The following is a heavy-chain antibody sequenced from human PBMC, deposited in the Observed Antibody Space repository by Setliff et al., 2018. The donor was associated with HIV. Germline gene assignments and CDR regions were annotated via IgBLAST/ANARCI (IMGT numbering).Heavy chain of an antibody. CDR3: ARSPRIGVAGEFEY. J-gene: IGHJ4*02. D-gene: IGHD6-19*01. CDR2: IYTSGSV. Sequence: SETLSLTCTVSGGSISSYYWSWIRQPPGQGLEWIGYIYTSGSVNYNPSLNSRVTISVDTSENQFSLKVNSVTAADTAVYYCARSPRIGVAGEFEYWGQGTLVTVSS. V-gene: IGHV4-4*09. CDR1: GGSISSYY.